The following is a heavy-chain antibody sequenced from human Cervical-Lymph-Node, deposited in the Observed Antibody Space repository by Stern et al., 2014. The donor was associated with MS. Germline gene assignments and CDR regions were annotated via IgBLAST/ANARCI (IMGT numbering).Heavy chain of an antibody. V-gene: IGHV4-59*01. Sequence: QLQLQESGPGLVKASETLSLNCTVSGGSISTYYWTWIRQPPGQGLEWIGEISYSGGTNYNPSLKSRVTLSVDTSKNQFSLKLSSVTAADTAVYYCARRDYYDTSTYYDDAFDIWGQGTMVTVSS. CDR2: ISYSGGT. J-gene: IGHJ3*02. CDR1: GGSISTYY. D-gene: IGHD3-22*01. CDR3: ARRDYYDTSTYYDDAFDI.